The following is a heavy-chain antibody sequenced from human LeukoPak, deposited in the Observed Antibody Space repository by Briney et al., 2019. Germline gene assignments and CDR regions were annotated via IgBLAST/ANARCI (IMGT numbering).Heavy chain of an antibody. Sequence: GGSLRLSCAASGFTFSSYNMNWLRQAPGKGLEWVSSISHGSGSIYYADSVKGRFAISRDNAKNSLYLQMNSLRAEDTAVYYCGKDFQIVRRAAGRGRGPLDPWGQGTLVTVSS. CDR2: ISHGSGSI. D-gene: IGHD6-13*01. J-gene: IGHJ5*02. CDR1: GFTFSSYN. V-gene: IGHV3-21*01. CDR3: GKDFQIVRRAAGRGRGPLDP.